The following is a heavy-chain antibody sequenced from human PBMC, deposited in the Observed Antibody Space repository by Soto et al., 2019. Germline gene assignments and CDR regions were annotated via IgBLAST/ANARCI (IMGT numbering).Heavy chain of an antibody. CDR2: INHSGST. Sequence: SETLPHTNAGSGGTLRRYCWSGFRQPPGKGMGWIGEINHSGSTNYNPSLKSRVTISVDTSKNQFSLKLSSVTAADTAVYYFARLSVCSSFYGIDVW. CDR1: GGTLRRYC. D-gene: IGHD2-8*01. CDR3: ARLSVCSSFYGIDV. J-gene: IGHJ6*01. V-gene: IGHV4-34*01.